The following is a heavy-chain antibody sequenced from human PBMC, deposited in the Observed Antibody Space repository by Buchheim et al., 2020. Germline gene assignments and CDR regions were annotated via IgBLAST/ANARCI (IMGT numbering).Heavy chain of an antibody. CDR3: ARGGYSYDYYFDY. D-gene: IGHD5-18*01. V-gene: IGHV4-59*01. CDR2: IYYSGST. J-gene: IGHJ4*02. CDR1: GGSINNYY. Sequence: QVQLQESGPGLVKPSETLSLTCTVSGGSINNYYWSWIRQPPGKGLEWIGYIYYSGSTNYNPSLKSRVTIPVDTSKNQFSLKLSSVTAADTAVYYCARGGYSYDYYFDYWGQGTL.